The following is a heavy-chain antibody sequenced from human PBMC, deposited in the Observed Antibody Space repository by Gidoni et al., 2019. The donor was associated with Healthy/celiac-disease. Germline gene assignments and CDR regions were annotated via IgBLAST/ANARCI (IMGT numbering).Heavy chain of an antibody. CDR2: ISAYNGNT. V-gene: IGHV1-18*01. CDR3: ARVWSGWDDGMDV. CDR1: VYTFTSYG. J-gene: IGHJ6*02. Sequence: QVQRVQSGAEVKTPGASVKVSCKSSVYTFTSYGISWVRQAPGPGLEWMGWISAYNGNTNYAQKLQGRVTMTTDTATSTAYMELRILRSAATAVYYCARVWSGWDDGMDVWGQGTTVTVSS. D-gene: IGHD6-19*01.